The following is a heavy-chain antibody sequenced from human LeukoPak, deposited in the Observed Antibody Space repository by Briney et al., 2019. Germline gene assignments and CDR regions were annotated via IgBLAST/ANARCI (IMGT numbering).Heavy chain of an antibody. Sequence: PSETLSLTCTVSGDSINSNGYYWSWIRQHPERGLEWIGYIYHRGDTYYNPSLRSRISVSIDTSKNQFSLKLSSVTAADTAVYYCATSAGEWELFRGADFFEYWGRGILVTVSS. V-gene: IGHV4-31*03. CDR3: ATSAGEWELFRGADFFEY. J-gene: IGHJ4*02. CDR1: GDSINSNGYY. D-gene: IGHD1-26*01. CDR2: IYHRGDT.